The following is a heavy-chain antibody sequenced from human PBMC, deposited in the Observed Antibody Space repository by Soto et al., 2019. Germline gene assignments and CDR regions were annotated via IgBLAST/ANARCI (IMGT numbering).Heavy chain of an antibody. CDR1: GGTFSSYA. J-gene: IGHJ4*02. Sequence: SVKVSCKASGGTFSSYAISWVRQAPGQGLEWMGRIIPNYGTANYAQKFQGRVTITADASTNTAYMELRSLRSDDTAVYYCTREYCSGDSCYGPDYWGQGTLVTVSS. D-gene: IGHD2-15*01. CDR3: TREYCSGDSCYGPDY. V-gene: IGHV1-69*13. CDR2: IIPNYGTA.